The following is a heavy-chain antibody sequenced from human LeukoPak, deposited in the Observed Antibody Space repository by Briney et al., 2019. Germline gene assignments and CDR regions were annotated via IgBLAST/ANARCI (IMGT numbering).Heavy chain of an antibody. D-gene: IGHD1-14*01. CDR1: GFTFSSSA. CDR3: ARSRNQYVNDAFDI. Sequence: GGSLRLSCTASGFTFSSSAMHWVRQAPGKGLEWVAVMSYDGTYKYYGDPVKGRFTISRDNSKNTLYLQMNSLRADDTAVYYCARSRNQYVNDAFDIWGQGTVVTVSS. CDR2: MSYDGTYK. V-gene: IGHV3-30*04. J-gene: IGHJ3*02.